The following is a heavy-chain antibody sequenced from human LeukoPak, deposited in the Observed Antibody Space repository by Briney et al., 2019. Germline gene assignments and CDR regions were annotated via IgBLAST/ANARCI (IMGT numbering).Heavy chain of an antibody. CDR3: VRGLAGLFDY. J-gene: IGHJ4*02. CDR2: IYSGGST. V-gene: IGHV3-66*01. D-gene: IGHD3/OR15-3a*01. Sequence: GGSLRLSCAASGFTFSSYAMHWVRQAPGKGLEWVSVIYSGGSTNYADSVKGRFIISRDNLMNTLYLQMNSLGAEDTAIYYCVRGLAGLFDYWGQGILVTVSS. CDR1: GFTFSSYA.